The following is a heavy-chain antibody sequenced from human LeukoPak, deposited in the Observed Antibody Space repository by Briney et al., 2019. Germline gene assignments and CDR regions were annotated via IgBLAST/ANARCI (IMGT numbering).Heavy chain of an antibody. CDR2: IIPIFGTA. J-gene: IGHJ4*02. D-gene: IGHD5-12*01. Sequence: ASVKVSCKASAGTFSSYAISWVRQAPGQGLELMGGIIPIFGTANYAQKFQGRVTITADESTSTAYMELSSLRSEDTAVYYCARGWLRSREFDYCGQGPLVTVSS. CDR3: ARGWLRSREFDY. V-gene: IGHV1-69*13. CDR1: AGTFSSYA.